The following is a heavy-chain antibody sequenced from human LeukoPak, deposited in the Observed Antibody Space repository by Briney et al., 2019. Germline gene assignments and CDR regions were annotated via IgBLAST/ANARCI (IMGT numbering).Heavy chain of an antibody. D-gene: IGHD3-10*01. V-gene: IGHV3-23*01. CDR2: ISGSGGGT. CDR3: AKRGVVIRVFLVGFHKEANYFDS. Sequence: GGSLRLSCAASGFTFSSYAMSWVRQAPGKGLEWVAGISGSGGGTHYADSVKGRFTISRDNSRNTLFLQMNSLRAEDTAVYFCAKRGVVIRVFLVGFHKEANYFDSWGQGALVTVSS. J-gene: IGHJ4*02. CDR1: GFTFSSYA.